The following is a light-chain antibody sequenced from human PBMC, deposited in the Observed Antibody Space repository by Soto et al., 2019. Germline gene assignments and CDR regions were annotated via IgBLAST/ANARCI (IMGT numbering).Light chain of an antibody. CDR3: QQYGSSSWT. CDR1: QSVSSSY. CDR2: GAS. Sequence: EIVLTQSPGSLSLSPGETATLSGRASQSVSSSYLAWYQQKPGQAPRLLIYGASSRATGIPDRFSGSGSGTDFTLTISRLEPEDFAVYYCQQYGSSSWTFGQGTKVDIK. J-gene: IGKJ1*01. V-gene: IGKV3-20*01.